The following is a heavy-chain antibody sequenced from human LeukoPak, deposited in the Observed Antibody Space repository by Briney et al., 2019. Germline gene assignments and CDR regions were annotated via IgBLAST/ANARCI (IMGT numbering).Heavy chain of an antibody. CDR2: ISAYNGKT. CDR3: ARTDPKATRSYWYFDL. J-gene: IGHJ2*01. CDR1: GYTFTSYG. D-gene: IGHD1-26*01. V-gene: IGHV1-18*01. Sequence: ASVKVSCKASGYTFTSYGISWVRQAPGQGLEWMGWISAYNGKTNYAQKLQGRVTMTTDTSTSTAYMELRSLRSDDTAVYYCARTDPKATRSYWYFDLWGRGTLVTVSS.